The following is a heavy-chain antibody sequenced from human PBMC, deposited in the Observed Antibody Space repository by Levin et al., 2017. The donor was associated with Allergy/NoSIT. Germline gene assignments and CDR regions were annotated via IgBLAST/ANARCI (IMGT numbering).Heavy chain of an antibody. V-gene: IGHV1-2*06. D-gene: IGHD2-2*01. CDR3: ATGNNLYCTSSSCGTFDY. CDR1: GYTFTAYY. J-gene: IGHJ4*02. CDR2: VNPNNGGT. Sequence: ASVKVSCKTSGYTFTAYYLQWLRQAPGQGFEWMGRVNPNNGGTDFAQKFQGRVTMTRDTSISTAYLELSRLRSDDTAVYYCATGNNLYCTSSSCGTFDYWGQGTLVSVSS.